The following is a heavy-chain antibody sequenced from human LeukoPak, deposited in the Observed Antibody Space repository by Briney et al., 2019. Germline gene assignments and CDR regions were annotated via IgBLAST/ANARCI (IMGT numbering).Heavy chain of an antibody. J-gene: IGHJ4*02. Sequence: PGGSLRLSCAASGFTFSSYGMHWVRQAPGKGLEWVAVISYDGSNKYYADSVRGRFTVSRDNSKNTLYLQMNSLRAEDTAVYYCAKTSRMIVVVTSHFDYWGQGTLVTVSS. CDR2: ISYDGSNK. CDR3: AKTSRMIVVVTSHFDY. V-gene: IGHV3-30*18. D-gene: IGHD3-22*01. CDR1: GFTFSSYG.